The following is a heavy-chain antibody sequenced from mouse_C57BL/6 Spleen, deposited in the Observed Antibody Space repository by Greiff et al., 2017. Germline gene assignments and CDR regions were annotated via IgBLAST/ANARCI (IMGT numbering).Heavy chain of an antibody. CDR1: GYTFTSYW. CDR2: INPSNGGT. J-gene: IGHJ2*01. D-gene: IGHD2-4*01. CDR3: ARGMGLRYYFGY. Sequence: QVHVKQPGTELVKPGASVKLSCKASGYTFTSYWMHWVKQRPGQGLEWIGNINPSNGGTNYNEKFKSKATLTVDKSSSTAYMQLSSLTSEDSAVYYCARGMGLRYYFGYWGQGTTLTVSS. V-gene: IGHV1-53*01.